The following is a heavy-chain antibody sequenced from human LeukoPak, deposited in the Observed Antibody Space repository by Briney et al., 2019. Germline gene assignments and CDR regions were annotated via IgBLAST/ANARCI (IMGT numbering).Heavy chain of an antibody. V-gene: IGHV4-39*01. J-gene: IGHJ5*02. Sequence: NSSETLSLTCAVYGGSFSGYYWGWIRQPPGKGLEWIGSIYYSGSTYCNPSLKSRVTIFVDTSKNQFSLKLRSVTAADTAVYYCANRWRGFLDPWGQGTLVTVSS. CDR1: GGSFSGYY. D-gene: IGHD2-15*01. CDR3: ANRWRGFLDP. CDR2: IYYSGST.